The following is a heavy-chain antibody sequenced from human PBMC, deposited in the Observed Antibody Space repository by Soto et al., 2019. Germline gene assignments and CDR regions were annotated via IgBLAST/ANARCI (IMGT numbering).Heavy chain of an antibody. D-gene: IGHD2-2*01. CDR1: GYTFTSYA. Sequence: ASVKVSCKASGYTFTSYAVHWVRQAPGQRLEWMGWINAGNGNTKYSQKFQGRVTITRDTSASTAYMELSSLRSEDTAVYYCARDRCSSTSCYNWFDPWGQGTLVTVSS. CDR2: INAGNGNT. CDR3: ARDRCSSTSCYNWFDP. J-gene: IGHJ5*02. V-gene: IGHV1-3*01.